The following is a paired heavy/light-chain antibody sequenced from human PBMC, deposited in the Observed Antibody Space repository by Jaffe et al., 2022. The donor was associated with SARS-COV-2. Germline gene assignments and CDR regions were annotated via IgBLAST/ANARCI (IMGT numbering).Light chain of an antibody. CDR2: INSDGSH. V-gene: IGLV4-69*01. J-gene: IGLJ3*02. CDR3: QTWGPDIRV. CDR1: SGHSSYA. Sequence: QLVLTQSPSASAPLGASVKLTCTLSSGHSSYAIAWHQQQPEKGPRYLMKINSDGSHTKGDGIPDRFSGSSSGAERYLTISSLQSGDEADYYCQTWGPDIRVFGGGTKLTVL.
Heavy chain of an antibody. CDR1: GFAFSSYA. Sequence: EVQLLESGGGLVQPGGSLRLSCAASGFAFSSYAMSWVRQAPGKGLEWVSTISGSGGSTNNADPVKGRFTTSRDNSKKTLYLQMTSLRDEDAATYYCAKMTRPYYDGSAYYCDYWGQGTLVTVSS. CDR3: AKMTRPYYDGSAYYCDY. V-gene: IGHV3-23*01. CDR2: ISGSGGST. D-gene: IGHD3-22*01. J-gene: IGHJ4*02.